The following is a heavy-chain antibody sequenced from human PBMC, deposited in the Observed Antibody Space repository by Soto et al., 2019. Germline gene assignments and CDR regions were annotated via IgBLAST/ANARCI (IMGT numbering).Heavy chain of an antibody. CDR3: ARDSGQWLQDGMDV. D-gene: IGHD6-19*01. Sequence: EVQLVESGGGLVQPGGSLRLSCAASGFTFSSYWMHWVRQAPGKGLVWVSRINSDGSSTSYADSVKGRFTISRDNAKNPLYLQMNSLRAEDTAVYYCARDSGQWLQDGMDVWGQGTTVTVAS. V-gene: IGHV3-74*01. CDR2: INSDGSST. J-gene: IGHJ6*02. CDR1: GFTFSSYW.